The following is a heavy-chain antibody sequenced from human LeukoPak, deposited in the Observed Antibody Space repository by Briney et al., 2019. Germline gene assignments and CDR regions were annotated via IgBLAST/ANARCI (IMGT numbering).Heavy chain of an antibody. J-gene: IGHJ5*02. CDR3: AHTPTYDTTYYYYVPWFDP. CDR1: GFSLTTSGVG. D-gene: IGHD3-22*01. V-gene: IGHV2-5*02. Sequence: SAPTLVRPTQTLTLTCTFSGFSLTTSGVGLGWIRQPPGKALEWVALIYWDDEKLYSPSLKTRPTITKDTSKNQVVLTMTNLDPVDTATYFCAHTPTYDTTYYYYVPWFDPWGQGTLVTVSS. CDR2: IYWDDEK.